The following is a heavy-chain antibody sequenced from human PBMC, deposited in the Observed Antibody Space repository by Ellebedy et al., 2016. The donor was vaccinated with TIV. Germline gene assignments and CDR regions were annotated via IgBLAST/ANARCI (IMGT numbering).Heavy chain of an antibody. CDR2: IYPGDSDT. J-gene: IGHJ3*02. CDR1: GYSFTSYW. CDR3: ARLGDTAILYWAFDI. D-gene: IGHD5-18*01. V-gene: IGHV5-51*01. Sequence: GESLKISCKGSGYSFTSYWIGWVRQMPGKGLEWMGIIYPGDSDTRYSPSFQGQVTISADKSISTAYLQWSSLKASDTAMYYCARLGDTAILYWAFDIWGQGTMVTVSS.